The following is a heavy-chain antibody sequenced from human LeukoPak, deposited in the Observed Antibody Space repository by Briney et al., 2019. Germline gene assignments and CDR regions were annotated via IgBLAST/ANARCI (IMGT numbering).Heavy chain of an antibody. J-gene: IGHJ6*02. CDR3: ARGRVAPKSYYGMDV. V-gene: IGHV1-69*06. Sequence: ASVKVSCKASGGTFSSYAISWVRQAPGQGLEWMGGIIPIFGTANYAQKFQGRVTITADKSTSTAYMELSSLRSEDTAVYYCARGRVAPKSYYGMDVWGQGTTVTVSS. CDR1: GGTFSSYA. D-gene: IGHD2-15*01. CDR2: IIPIFGTA.